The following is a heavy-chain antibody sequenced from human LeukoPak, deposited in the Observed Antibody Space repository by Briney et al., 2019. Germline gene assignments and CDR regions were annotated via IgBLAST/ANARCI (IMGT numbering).Heavy chain of an antibody. Sequence: SSETLSLTCAVYGGSFSGYYWSWIRQPPGKGLEWIGEINHSGSTNYNPSLKSRVTISVDTSKNQFSLKLSSVTAADTAVYYCARGPYYDILTGSRTYNWFDPWGQGTLVTVSS. CDR3: ARGPYYDILTGSRTYNWFDP. CDR2: INHSGST. V-gene: IGHV4-34*01. CDR1: GGSFSGYY. D-gene: IGHD3-9*01. J-gene: IGHJ5*02.